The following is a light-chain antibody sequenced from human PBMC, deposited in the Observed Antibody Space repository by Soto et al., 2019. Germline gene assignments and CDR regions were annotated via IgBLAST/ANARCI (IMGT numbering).Light chain of an antibody. CDR2: EVS. CDR1: ISDVGGYNY. CDR3: NSYASSGTLV. Sequence: QSVLTQPASVSGSPGQSITLSCTGTISDVGGYNYVSWYQQHPGKAPKLMIYEVSNRPSGVSNRFSCSKSGNTASLTISGLQAEDEADYYCNSYASSGTLVFGTGTRSPS. J-gene: IGLJ1*01. V-gene: IGLV2-14*01.